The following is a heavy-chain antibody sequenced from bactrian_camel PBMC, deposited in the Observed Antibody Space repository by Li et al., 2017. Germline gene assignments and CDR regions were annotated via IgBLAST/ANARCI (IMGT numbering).Heavy chain of an antibody. Sequence: HVQLVESGGGLVQPGGSLRLSCAASGFAFSSIWMYWVRQAPGKGLEWVSSISAGGGGYITYADAVKGRFTISRDNAKNTVYLQMNSLKSEDTALYYCATWTYCSAAYCELSEYEYNYWGQGTQVTVS. D-gene: IGHD3*01. J-gene: IGHJ4*01. CDR3: ATWTYCSAAYCELSEYEYNY. CDR2: ISAGGGGYI. V-gene: IGHV3S1*01. CDR1: GFAFSSIW.